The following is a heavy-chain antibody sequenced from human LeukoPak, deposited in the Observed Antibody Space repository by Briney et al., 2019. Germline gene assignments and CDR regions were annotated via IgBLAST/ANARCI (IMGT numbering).Heavy chain of an antibody. CDR2: IYYTGST. J-gene: IGHJ3*02. CDR1: GFTFSSYS. CDR3: ARVGGIFVVLPTSIVGAAFDI. D-gene: IGHD2-2*01. Sequence: PGGSLRLSCAASGFTFSSYSMNWVRQAPGKGLEWIGYIYYTGSTNYNPSLTSRVTMSLGTSQNQVSLRLSSVTAADTAVYYCARVGGIFVVLPTSIVGAAFDIWGQGTMVTVSS. V-gene: IGHV4-59*01.